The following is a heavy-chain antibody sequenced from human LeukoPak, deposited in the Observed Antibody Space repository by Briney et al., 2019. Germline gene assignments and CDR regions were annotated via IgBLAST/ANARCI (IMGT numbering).Heavy chain of an antibody. CDR2: IIPIFGTA. V-gene: IGHV1-69*05. J-gene: IGHJ2*01. CDR1: GGTFSSYA. D-gene: IGHD4-17*01. CDR3: ATVTTVTNYWYFDL. Sequence: ASVKVSCKASGGTFSSYAISWVRQAPGQGLEWMGGIIPIFGTANYAQKFQGRVTITTDESTSTAYMELSSLRSEDTAVYYCATVTTVTNYWYFDLWGRGTLVTVSS.